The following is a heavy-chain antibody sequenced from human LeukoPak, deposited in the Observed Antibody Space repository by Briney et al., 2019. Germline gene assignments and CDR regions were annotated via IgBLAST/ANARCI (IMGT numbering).Heavy chain of an antibody. CDR2: ISYDGSNE. J-gene: IGHJ4*02. CDR1: GFTFSSYG. D-gene: IGHD6-19*01. Sequence: GGSLRLSCAASGFTFSSYGMYWVRQAPGKGLEWVAVISYDGSNEYYADSVKGRFTISRDNSKNTLYLQMNSLRAEDTAVYNCAKDGISGWRRGYFDYWGQGTLVTVSS. V-gene: IGHV3-30*18. CDR3: AKDGISGWRRGYFDY.